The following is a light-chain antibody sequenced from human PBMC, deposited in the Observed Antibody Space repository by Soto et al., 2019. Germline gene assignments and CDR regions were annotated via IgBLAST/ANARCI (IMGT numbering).Light chain of an antibody. V-gene: IGKV1-5*01. J-gene: IGKJ5*01. CDR2: DSS. Sequence: DIQMTQSPSTLFASVGDRVTITCRASQSVRNWLAWYQQKPGRAPHLLIYDSSTLEPGVPSRFSGSGSGTDFTLTISSLQPEDVATYYCQQYDNLITFGQGTRLEIK. CDR3: QQYDNLIT. CDR1: QSVRNW.